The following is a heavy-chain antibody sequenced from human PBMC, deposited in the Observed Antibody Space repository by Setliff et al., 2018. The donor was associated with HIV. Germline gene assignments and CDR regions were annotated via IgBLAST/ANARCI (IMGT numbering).Heavy chain of an antibody. Sequence: SETLSLTCTVSGGSTSGYYWNWIRQPPGKGLEWIGYIYTSGSTNYNPSLKSRVTISVDTSKNQFSLELRSVTAADTAVYYCARRVVLAAAFDYWGQGALVTVSS. CDR3: ARRVVLAAAFDY. J-gene: IGHJ4*02. D-gene: IGHD2-15*01. CDR2: IYTSGST. CDR1: GGSTSGYY. V-gene: IGHV4-4*08.